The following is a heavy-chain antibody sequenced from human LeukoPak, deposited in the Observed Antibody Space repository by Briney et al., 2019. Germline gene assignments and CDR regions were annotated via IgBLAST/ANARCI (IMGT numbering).Heavy chain of an antibody. V-gene: IGHV3-30-3*01. CDR3: ARDRDEYYYYGMDV. D-gene: IGHD5-24*01. Sequence: GGSLRLSCAASGFTLSSYAMHWVRQAPGKGLEWVAVISYDGSNKYYADSVKGRFTISRDNSKNTLYLQMNSLRAEDTAVYYCARDRDEYYYYGMDVWGQGTTVTVSS. CDR1: GFTLSSYA. J-gene: IGHJ6*02. CDR2: ISYDGSNK.